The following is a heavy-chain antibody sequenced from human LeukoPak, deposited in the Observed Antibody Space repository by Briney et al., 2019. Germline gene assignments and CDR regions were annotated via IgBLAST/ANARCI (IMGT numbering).Heavy chain of an antibody. D-gene: IGHD5-12*01. Sequence: SVKVSCKASGGTFSSYAISWVRQAPGQGLEWMGGIIPIFGTANYAQKFQGRVTITTDEPTSTAYMELSSLRSEDTAVYYCARLRENYYYYMDVWGKGTTVTVSS. J-gene: IGHJ6*03. CDR3: ARLRENYYYYMDV. CDR2: IIPIFGTA. CDR1: GGTFSSYA. V-gene: IGHV1-69*05.